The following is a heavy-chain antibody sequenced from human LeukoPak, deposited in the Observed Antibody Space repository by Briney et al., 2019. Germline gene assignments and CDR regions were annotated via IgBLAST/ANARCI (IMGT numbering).Heavy chain of an antibody. CDR1: AFSDKSNY. CDR3: AKDMSAYSSGLGAFDI. D-gene: IGHD6-19*01. V-gene: IGHV3-9*03. CDR2: ISWNSGSI. J-gene: IGHJ3*02. Sequence: GGSLRLSCVASAFSDKSNYMSWVRQAPGKGLEWVSGISWNSGSIGYADSVKGRFTISRDNAKNSLYLQMNSLRAEDMALYYCAKDMSAYSSGLGAFDIWGQGTMVTVSS.